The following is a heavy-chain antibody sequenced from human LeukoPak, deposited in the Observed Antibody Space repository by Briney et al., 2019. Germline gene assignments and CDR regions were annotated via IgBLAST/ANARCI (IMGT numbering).Heavy chain of an antibody. J-gene: IGHJ3*02. D-gene: IGHD2-21*01. CDR1: GFTFSSYA. CDR2: ISGNGGST. CDR3: AKIVWVLDPYCGGDCFPTNPDAFDI. V-gene: IGHV3-23*01. Sequence: GGSLRLSCAASGFTFSSYAMSWVRQAPGKGLEWVSAISGNGGSTYYADSVKGRFTISRDNSKNTLYLQMNSLRAEDTAVYYCAKIVWVLDPYCGGDCFPTNPDAFDIWGQGTMVTVSS.